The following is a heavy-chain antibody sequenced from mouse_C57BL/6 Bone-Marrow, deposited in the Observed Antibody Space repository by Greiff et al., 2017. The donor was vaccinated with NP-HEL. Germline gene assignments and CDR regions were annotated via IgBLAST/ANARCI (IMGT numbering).Heavy chain of an antibody. Sequence: EVQLVESGGGLVKPGGSLKLSCAASGFTFSDYGMHWVRQAPEKGLEWVAYISSGSSTIYYADTVKGRFTISRDNAKNTLFLQMTSLRSEDTAMYYCAKLVYGDYAMDYWGQGTSVTVSS. CDR2: ISSGSSTI. CDR1: GFTFSDYG. CDR3: AKLVYGDYAMDY. V-gene: IGHV5-17*01. J-gene: IGHJ4*01. D-gene: IGHD1-1*01.